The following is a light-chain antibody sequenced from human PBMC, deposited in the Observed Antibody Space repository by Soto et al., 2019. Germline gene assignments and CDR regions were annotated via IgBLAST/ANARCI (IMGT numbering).Light chain of an antibody. CDR2: GNS. CDR1: SSNIGAGYG. Sequence: QSVLTQPPSVSGAPGQRVTICCTGSSSNIGAGYGVHWYQQLPGTAPKLLIYGNSNRPSGVPDRFSGSKSGTSASLAITGLQAEDEADYYCQSYDSSLSGWVFGAGTKLTVL. J-gene: IGLJ3*02. CDR3: QSYDSSLSGWV. V-gene: IGLV1-40*01.